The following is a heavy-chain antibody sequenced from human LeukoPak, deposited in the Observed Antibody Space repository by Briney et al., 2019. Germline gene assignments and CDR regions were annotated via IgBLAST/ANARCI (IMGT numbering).Heavy chain of an antibody. Sequence: GESLKISCRHSEYSFPNYCIGWVRQMPGKGLEWMGIIYPDDSDTRYSPSFQGQVTISADKSISTAYLQWSSLKASDTAMYYCAIGRGGQQLGDYWGQGTLVTVSS. CDR2: IYPDDSDT. CDR1: EYSFPNYC. V-gene: IGHV5-51*01. D-gene: IGHD6-13*01. CDR3: AIGRGGQQLGDY. J-gene: IGHJ4*02.